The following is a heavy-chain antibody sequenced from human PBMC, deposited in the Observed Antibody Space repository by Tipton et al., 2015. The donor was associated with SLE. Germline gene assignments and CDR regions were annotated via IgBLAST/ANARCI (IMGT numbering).Heavy chain of an antibody. CDR1: GGSISPYY. CDR3: ARDPNGFDI. V-gene: IGHV4-59*01. Sequence: TLSLTCFVSGGSISPYYWAWIRQPPGRGLEWIGCINYSGITNYNPSLKGRVTMSLDMSENQIFLKMSSVTAADTAVYYCARDPNGFDIWGQGTMVTVSS. J-gene: IGHJ3*02. CDR2: INYSGIT.